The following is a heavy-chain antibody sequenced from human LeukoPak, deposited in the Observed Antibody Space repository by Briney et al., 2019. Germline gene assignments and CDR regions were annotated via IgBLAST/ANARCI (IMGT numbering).Heavy chain of an antibody. CDR3: AREGPHSSGWYALDY. CDR2: ISAYNGNT. D-gene: IGHD6-19*01. Sequence: GASAKVSCKASGYTFTSYGISWVRQAPGQGLEWMGWISAYNGNTNYAQKLQGRVTMTTDTSTSTAYVELRSLRSDDTAVYYCAREGPHSSGWYALDYWGQGTLVTVSS. J-gene: IGHJ4*02. V-gene: IGHV1-18*01. CDR1: GYTFTSYG.